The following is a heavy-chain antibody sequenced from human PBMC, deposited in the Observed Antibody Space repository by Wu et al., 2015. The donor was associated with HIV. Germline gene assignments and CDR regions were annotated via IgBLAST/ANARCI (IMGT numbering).Heavy chain of an antibody. V-gene: IGHV1-18*04. J-gene: IGHJ1*01. D-gene: IGHD3-10*01. CDR1: GFTFAAAY. CDR2: ISAYNGNT. Sequence: QVQLVQSGAEMKKPLASVKVSCKTSGFTFAAAYIHWVRQAPGQGLEWMGWISAYNGNTNYAQKLQGRVTMTTDTSTSTAYMELRSLRSDDTAVYYCARGRWFGELSREGQYFQHWGQGTLVTVSS. CDR3: ARGRWFGELSREGQYFQH.